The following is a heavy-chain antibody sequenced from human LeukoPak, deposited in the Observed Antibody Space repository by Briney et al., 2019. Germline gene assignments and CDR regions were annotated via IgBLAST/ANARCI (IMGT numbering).Heavy chain of an antibody. CDR2: IYDSGST. V-gene: IGHV4-59*12. CDR3: ARIHYYGSGSYYNSYYGMDV. CDR1: GGSISNYY. D-gene: IGHD3-10*01. J-gene: IGHJ6*02. Sequence: SETLSLTCTVSGGSISNYYWSWIRQPPGKGLEWIGYIYDSGSTNYNPSLKSRVTISVDTSKNQFSLKLSSVTAADTAVYYCARIHYYGSGSYYNSYYGMDVWGQGTTVTVSS.